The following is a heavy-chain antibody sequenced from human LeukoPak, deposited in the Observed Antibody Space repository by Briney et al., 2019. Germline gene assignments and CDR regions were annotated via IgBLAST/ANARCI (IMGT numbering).Heavy chain of an antibody. CDR3: ARGSGHMRFGDFTEDY. V-gene: IGHV3-30*02. CDR1: GFTFSSYG. CDR2: IRYDGSNK. D-gene: IGHD3-10*01. J-gene: IGHJ4*02. Sequence: PGGSLRLSCAASGFTFSSYGMHWVRQAPGKGLEWVAFIRYDGSNKYYADSVKGRFTISRDNAKNSLYLQMNSLRAEDTAVYYCARGSGHMRFGDFTEDYWGQGTLVTVSS.